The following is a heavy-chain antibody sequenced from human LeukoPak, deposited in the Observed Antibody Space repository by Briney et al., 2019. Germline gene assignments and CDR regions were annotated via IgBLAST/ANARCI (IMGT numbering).Heavy chain of an antibody. J-gene: IGHJ4*02. Sequence: SETLSLTCAVYGGSFSGYYWSWIRQPPGKGLEWIGEINHSGSTNYNPSLKSRVTISVDTSKNQFSLKLSSVTAADTAVYYCARVSWGGYYDDYWGQGTLVTVSS. CDR2: INHSGST. CDR1: GGSFSGYY. CDR3: ARVSWGGYYDDY. D-gene: IGHD3-3*01. V-gene: IGHV4-34*01.